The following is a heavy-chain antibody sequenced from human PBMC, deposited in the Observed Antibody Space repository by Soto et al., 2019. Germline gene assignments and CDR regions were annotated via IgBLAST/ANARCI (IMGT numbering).Heavy chain of an antibody. CDR2: ISAYNGNT. CDR3: ARATDYCSGGSCYGDYFDY. D-gene: IGHD2-15*01. V-gene: IGHV1-18*01. CDR1: GYTFTSYG. Sequence: SCKASGYTFTSYGISWVRQAPGQGLEWMGWISAYNGNTNYAQKLQGRVTMTTDTSTSTAYMELRSLRSDDTAVYYCARATDYCSGGSCYGDYFDYWGQGTLVTVSS. J-gene: IGHJ4*02.